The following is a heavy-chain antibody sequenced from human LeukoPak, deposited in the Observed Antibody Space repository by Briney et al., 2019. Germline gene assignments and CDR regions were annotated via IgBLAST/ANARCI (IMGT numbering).Heavy chain of an antibody. V-gene: IGHV3-23*01. CDR3: AKNTSGTYLGY. CDR2: ISTSGVST. J-gene: IGHJ4*02. D-gene: IGHD1-26*01. CDR1: GFTFSSHA. Sequence: PGGSLRLSCAASGFTFSSHAMSWVRQAPGKGLEWVSSISTSGVSTNYADSVKGRFTISRDNSKSMVYLQMNSLRAEDTAVYYCAKNTSGTYLGYWGQGILVTVSS.